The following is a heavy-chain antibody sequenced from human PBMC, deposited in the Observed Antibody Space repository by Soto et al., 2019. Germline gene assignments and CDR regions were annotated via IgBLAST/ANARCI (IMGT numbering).Heavy chain of an antibody. Sequence: QVQLVQSGAEVKKPGASVKVSCKASGYIFTAYSMHWVRQAPGQGLEWMGVVNPSGGSTNYAQKFQGRITMTRDTSTSTVYMDLSSLTSEDTAVYYCAGTYDTSGDYPYYFEYWGQGTLVTVSS. V-gene: IGHV1-46*01. CDR2: VNPSGGST. CDR3: AGTYDTSGDYPYYFEY. D-gene: IGHD3-22*01. J-gene: IGHJ4*02. CDR1: GYIFTAYS.